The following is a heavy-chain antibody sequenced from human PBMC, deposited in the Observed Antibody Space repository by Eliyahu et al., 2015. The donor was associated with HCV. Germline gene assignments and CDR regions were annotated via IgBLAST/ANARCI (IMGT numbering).Heavy chain of an antibody. CDR1: GXSISVDHF. V-gene: IGHV4-39*01. CDR3: ARLGLGSSWFY. D-gene: IGHD6-13*01. Sequence: QLQLQESGPGLVKPSETLSLTCTVSGXSISVDHFWGWIRQPPGKGLEYIGNILYTGNTHYNPALRSRVIISVDTSKNQFSLNLSSVTAADTAVYYCARLGLGSSWFYWGQGTLVTVSS. CDR2: ILYTGNT. J-gene: IGHJ4*02.